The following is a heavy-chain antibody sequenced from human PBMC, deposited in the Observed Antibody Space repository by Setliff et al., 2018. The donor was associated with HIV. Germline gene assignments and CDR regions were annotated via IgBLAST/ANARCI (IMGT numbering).Heavy chain of an antibody. D-gene: IGHD3-16*02. J-gene: IGHJ4*02. Sequence: KASETLSLTCVVYGGSFSDYYWTWIRQPPGKGLEYIGGIFYSGSAYYNPSLKSRVTISVDTSKNQLSLKLSSVTAADTAVYYCARLKLSGVIDYWGQGTLVTVSS. V-gene: IGHV4-34*12. CDR1: GGSFSDYY. CDR2: IFYSGSA. CDR3: ARLKLSGVIDY.